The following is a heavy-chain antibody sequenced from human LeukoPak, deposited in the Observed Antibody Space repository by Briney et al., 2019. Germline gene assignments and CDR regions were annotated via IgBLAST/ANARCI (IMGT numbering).Heavy chain of an antibody. CDR3: AKDSHSGYYDSSGYYPPLGY. CDR1: GFTFSSYA. V-gene: IGHV3-23*01. Sequence: GGSLRLSCAASGFTFSSYAMSWVRQAPGKGLEWVSAISGSGGSTYYADSVKGRFTISRNNSKNTLYLQMNSLRAEDTAVYYCAKDSHSGYYDSSGYYPPLGYWGQGTLVTVSS. J-gene: IGHJ4*02. D-gene: IGHD3-22*01. CDR2: ISGSGGST.